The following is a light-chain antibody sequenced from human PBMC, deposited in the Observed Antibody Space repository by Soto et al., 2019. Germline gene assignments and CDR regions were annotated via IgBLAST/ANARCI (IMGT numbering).Light chain of an antibody. V-gene: IGKV3-11*01. CDR3: QQYNGYST. Sequence: EILLTQSPATLSLSPGERATLSCRASQSLSAFLAWYQQQPGQAPRLLIYGASNRATGIPDRFSGSGSGTDFTPTISSLQPGDFATYYCQQYNGYSTFGQGTKVDIK. CDR1: QSLSAF. J-gene: IGKJ1*01. CDR2: GAS.